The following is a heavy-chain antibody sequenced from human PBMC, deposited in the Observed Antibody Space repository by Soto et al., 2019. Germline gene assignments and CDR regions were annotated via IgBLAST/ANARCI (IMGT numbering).Heavy chain of an antibody. Sequence: QVQLVQSGAEVKKPGASVKVSCKASGYTFTSYYMHWVRQAPGQGLEWMGIINPSGGSTSYAQKFQGRVPITRDTSTSTVYMELSSLRSEDTAVYYCARGRDPYSGSYYFDYWGQGTLVTVSS. CDR2: INPSGGST. D-gene: IGHD1-26*01. V-gene: IGHV1-46*03. J-gene: IGHJ4*02. CDR1: GYTFTSYY. CDR3: ARGRDPYSGSYYFDY.